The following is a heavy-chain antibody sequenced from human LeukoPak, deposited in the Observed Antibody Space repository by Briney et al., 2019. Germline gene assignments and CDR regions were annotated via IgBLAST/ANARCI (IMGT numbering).Heavy chain of an antibody. CDR1: GYSFTSYW. Sequence: GAALQISRKGSGYSFTSYWIGWVRQLPGKGLEWMGIIYPGDSDTRYSPSFQGQVTISADKSISTAYLQWSSLKASDTAMYYCARHGYGDPALYFDYWGQGTLVTVSS. D-gene: IGHD4-17*01. CDR3: ARHGYGDPALYFDY. CDR2: IYPGDSDT. V-gene: IGHV5-51*01. J-gene: IGHJ4*02.